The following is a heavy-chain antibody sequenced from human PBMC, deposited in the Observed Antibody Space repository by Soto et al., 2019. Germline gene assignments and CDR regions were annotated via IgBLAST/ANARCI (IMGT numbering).Heavy chain of an antibody. D-gene: IGHD3-16*01. CDR2: ISPGGDIR. CDR3: TRDPRITDV. J-gene: IGHJ4*02. Sequence: GGSLRLSCAASGFIFTNFYMTWIRQAPGKGLELVSYISPGGDIRNYVDSVKGRFTISRDNTNRLVYPHMNSLRAEDTAVYYCTRDPRITDVWGQGTLVTVSS. CDR1: GFIFTNFY. V-gene: IGHV3-11*01.